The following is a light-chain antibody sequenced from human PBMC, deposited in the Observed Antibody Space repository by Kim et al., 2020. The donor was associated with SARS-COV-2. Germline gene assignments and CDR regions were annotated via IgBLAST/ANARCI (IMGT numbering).Light chain of an antibody. CDR1: SSDVGGYNY. V-gene: IGLV2-11*01. Sequence: QSALTQPRSVSGSPGQSVTISCTGTSSDVGGYNYVSWYQQHPGKAPKLMIYDVSKRPSGVPDRFSRSKSGNTASLTISGLQAEDEADYYCCSYAGSYTFVVFGGGTQLTVL. J-gene: IGLJ2*01. CDR3: CSYAGSYTFVV. CDR2: DVS.